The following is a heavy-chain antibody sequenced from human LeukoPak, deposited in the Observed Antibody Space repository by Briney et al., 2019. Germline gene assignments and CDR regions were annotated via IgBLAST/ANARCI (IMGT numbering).Heavy chain of an antibody. CDR2: TYNIGST. D-gene: IGHD5-24*01. J-gene: IGHJ5*01. V-gene: IGHV4-61*01. CDR3: ATDIKRGDGYNYDS. CDR1: GGSVSSDTYY. Sequence: SETLSLTCTVSGGSVSSDTYYWSWIRQPPGKGLEYIGYTYNIGSTNYNPSLKSRVTISVDTSKNQFSLKLTSVTAADTAVYYCATDIKRGDGYNYDSWGQGTLVTISS.